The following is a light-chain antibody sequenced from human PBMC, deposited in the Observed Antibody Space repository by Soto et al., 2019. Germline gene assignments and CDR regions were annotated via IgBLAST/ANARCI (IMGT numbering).Light chain of an antibody. V-gene: IGKV3-20*01. Sequence: EIVLTQSPGTLSLSPGERATLSCRASQSVSSNFLAWYQQKPGQAPRLLIYGASNRATGIPDRFSGSGSGTDFTLTISRLEPEDSAVYYCHQYGSSPTTLGQGTKVDIK. J-gene: IGKJ1*01. CDR1: QSVSSNF. CDR3: HQYGSSPTT. CDR2: GAS.